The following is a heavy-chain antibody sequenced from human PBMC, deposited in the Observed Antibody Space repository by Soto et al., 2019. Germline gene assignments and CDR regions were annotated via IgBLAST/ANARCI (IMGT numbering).Heavy chain of an antibody. J-gene: IGHJ4*02. CDR3: ARSSSSAAYYFDY. V-gene: IGHV4-30-4*01. D-gene: IGHD6-6*01. CDR2: IYYSGNT. CDR1: GGSISSGDYY. Sequence: SETLSLTCTVSGGSISSGDYYWSWIRQPPGKGLGWIGYIYYSGNTYYNPSLKSRVTISVDTSKSQFSLKLSSVTAADTAVYYCARSSSSAAYYFDYWGQGTLVTVSS.